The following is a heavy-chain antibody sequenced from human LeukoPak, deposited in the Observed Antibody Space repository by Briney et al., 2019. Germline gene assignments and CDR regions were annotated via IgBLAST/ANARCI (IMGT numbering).Heavy chain of an antibody. J-gene: IGHJ6*02. Sequence: GGSLRLPCAASGFTFSSYGMHWVRQAPGKGLEWVAVIWYDGSNKYYADSAKGRFTISRDNSKNTLSLQMNRLRAEDTAVYSCARDLGRFLEWLQVWGQGTTVTVSS. CDR1: GFTFSSYG. CDR2: IWYDGSNK. V-gene: IGHV3-33*01. CDR3: ARDLGRFLEWLQV. D-gene: IGHD3-3*01.